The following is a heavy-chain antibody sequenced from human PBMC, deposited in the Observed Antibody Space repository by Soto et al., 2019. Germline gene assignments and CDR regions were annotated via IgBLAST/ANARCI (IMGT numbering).Heavy chain of an antibody. V-gene: IGHV4-34*01. CDR3: ARRGGGNYPFYFDY. CDR2: IDHSGST. J-gene: IGHJ4*02. D-gene: IGHD1-26*01. CDR1: GGSFSGYY. Sequence: ASETLSLTCGVYGGSFSGYYWSWIRQPPGKGLEWIGEIDHSGSTNYNPSLKSRVSISVDTSKRQFSLKLSFVTAADTAVYYCARRGGGNYPFYFDYWGQGALVTVSS.